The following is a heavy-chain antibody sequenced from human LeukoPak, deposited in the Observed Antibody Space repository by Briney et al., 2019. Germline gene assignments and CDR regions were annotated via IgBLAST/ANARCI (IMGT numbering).Heavy chain of an antibody. CDR3: ASSMTTVTIDAFDI. CDR2: IIPIFGTA. J-gene: IGHJ3*02. D-gene: IGHD4-17*01. Sequence: GASVKVSCEASGGTFSSYAISWVRQAPGQGLEWMGGIIPIFGTANYAQKFQGRVTITADESTSTAYMELSSLRSEDTAVYYCASSMTTVTIDAFDIWGQGTMVTVSS. V-gene: IGHV1-69*13. CDR1: GGTFSSYA.